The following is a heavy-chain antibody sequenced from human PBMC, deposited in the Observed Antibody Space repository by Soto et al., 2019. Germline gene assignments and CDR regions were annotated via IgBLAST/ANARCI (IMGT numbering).Heavy chain of an antibody. CDR3: ARVGRTQRQGSVYYFDY. CDR1: GYTFTSYY. J-gene: IGHJ4*02. V-gene: IGHV1-46*01. Sequence: QVQLVQSGAEVKKPGASVKVSCKASGYTFTSYYMHWVRQAPGQGLEWMGIINPAGGSRSYAQNFQDRVTMTRDTSTNTVSMELSSLRSEDTAVYYCARVGRTQRQGSVYYFDYWGQGTLVTVSS. D-gene: IGHD6-25*01. CDR2: INPAGGSR.